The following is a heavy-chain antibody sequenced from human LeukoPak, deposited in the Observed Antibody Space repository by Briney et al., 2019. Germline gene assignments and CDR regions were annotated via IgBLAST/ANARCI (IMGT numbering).Heavy chain of an antibody. V-gene: IGHV3-7*01. CDR2: IKQDGSEK. J-gene: IGHJ4*02. CDR3: ARVFGAGYSDY. Sequence: PGGSLRLSCAASRFTFSIYAMSWVRQAPGKGLEWVASIKQDGSEKYYVDSVKGRVTISRDNAKNSLYLQMNSLRAEDTAVYYCARVFGAGYSDYWGQGTLVTVSS. D-gene: IGHD4/OR15-4a*01. CDR1: RFTFSIYA.